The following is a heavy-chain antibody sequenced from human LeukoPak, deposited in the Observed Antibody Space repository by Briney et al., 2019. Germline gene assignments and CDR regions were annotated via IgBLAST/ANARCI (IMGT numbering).Heavy chain of an antibody. J-gene: IGHJ4*01. CDR2: IWYDGSNK. CDR3: ARADYYDSSGYYEN. CDR1: GFTFSSYS. D-gene: IGHD3-22*01. V-gene: IGHV3-33*08. Sequence: GGSLRLSCAASGFTFSSYSMNWVRQAPGKGLEWVAVIWYDGSNKYYADSVKGRFTISRDNSKNTLYLQMNSLRAEDTAVYYCARADYYDSSGYYENWGQGTLVTVSS.